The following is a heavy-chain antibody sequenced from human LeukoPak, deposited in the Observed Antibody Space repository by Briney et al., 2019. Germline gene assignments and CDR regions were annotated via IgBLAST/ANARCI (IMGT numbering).Heavy chain of an antibody. CDR1: GGSFSGYY. CDR3: ARGIWLDP. CDR2: INHSGST. Sequence: SETLSLTCAVYGGSFSGYYWSWIRQPPRKGLEWIGEINHSGSTNYNPSLKSRVTISVDTSKNQLSLKLSSVTAADTAVYYCARGIWLDPWGQGTLVTVSS. V-gene: IGHV4-34*01. J-gene: IGHJ5*02.